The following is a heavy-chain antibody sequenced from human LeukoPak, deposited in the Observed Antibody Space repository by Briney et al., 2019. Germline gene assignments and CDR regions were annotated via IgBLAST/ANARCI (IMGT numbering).Heavy chain of an antibody. CDR3: ANIGSSTFGSTGF. J-gene: IGHJ4*02. D-gene: IGHD3-16*01. V-gene: IGHV3-23*01. CDR1: GFTFSSYA. Sequence: GGSLRLSCAASGFTFSSYAMSWVRQAPGKGPEWVSLVSNSGDTTNYADSVKGRFTISRDNSKNTLYLQMDSLRAEDTAAYYCANIGSSTFGSTGFWGQGTLVTVSS. CDR2: VSNSGDTT.